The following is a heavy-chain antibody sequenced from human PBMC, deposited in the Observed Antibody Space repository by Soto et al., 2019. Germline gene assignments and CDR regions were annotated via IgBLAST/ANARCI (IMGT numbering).Heavy chain of an antibody. Sequence: PXGSLRLSPMAAGLIICDYTTSWVRPAPGKGLDWLSTIITSSSNICYAASVEGRFTVSRDNAKNALYVQMDNLRGEDTAVYFCTRGLGGVAVPAAFDHWRQGTLVTVSS. CDR3: TRGLGGVAVPAAFDH. CDR1: GLIICDYT. D-gene: IGHD6-19*01. CDR2: IITSSSNI. V-gene: IGHV3-21*01. J-gene: IGHJ4*02.